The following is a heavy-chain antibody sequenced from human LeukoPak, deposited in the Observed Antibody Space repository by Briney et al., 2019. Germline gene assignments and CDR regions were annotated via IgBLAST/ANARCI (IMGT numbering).Heavy chain of an antibody. CDR3: ARGYCSSTICFQYFHH. D-gene: IGHD2-2*01. CDR2: IYYSGST. CDR1: SDSISSCY. J-gene: IGHJ1*01. V-gene: IGHV4-59*07. Sequence: PSDTLSLTCTLSSDSISSCYWSWIRHPPGKGLECIGYIYYSGSTNYNPSLKSRVAISVDTSKNQFSLKLNSVTAADTAVYYCARGYCSSTICFQYFHHWGQGTLVTVSS.